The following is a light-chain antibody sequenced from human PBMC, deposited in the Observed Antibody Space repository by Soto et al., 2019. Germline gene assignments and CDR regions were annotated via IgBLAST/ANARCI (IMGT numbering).Light chain of an antibody. Sequence: QSVLTQPLSVSGAPGQRVTISCTGSSSNIGAGYDVHWYQQLPGTAPKLLIYVNNNRPSGVPDRFSGSKSGTSASLAITGLQAEDEADYYCQSYDSSLSVVFGGGTKVTVL. J-gene: IGLJ2*01. CDR1: SSNIGAGYD. V-gene: IGLV1-40*01. CDR2: VNN. CDR3: QSYDSSLSVV.